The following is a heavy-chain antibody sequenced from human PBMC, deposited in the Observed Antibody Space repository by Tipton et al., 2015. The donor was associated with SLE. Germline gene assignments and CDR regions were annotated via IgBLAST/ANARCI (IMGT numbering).Heavy chain of an antibody. J-gene: IGHJ4*02. Sequence: SLRLSCTASGFTFTSYGLHWVRQAPGKGPEWLAFIRYDGANKYYADSVKDRFSISRDHYKNTLYLQMNSLSAEDTAVYYCAKDLAYRGGLDYWGQGTLVTVSS. V-gene: IGHV3-30*02. CDR2: IRYDGANK. CDR1: GFTFTSYG. CDR3: AKDLAYRGGLDY. D-gene: IGHD2-21*01.